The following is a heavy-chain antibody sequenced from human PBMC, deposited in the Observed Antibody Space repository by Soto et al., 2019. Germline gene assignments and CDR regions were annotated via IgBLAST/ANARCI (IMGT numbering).Heavy chain of an antibody. V-gene: IGHV1-8*01. Sequence: ASVKVSFKASGNTFTKYETIWVRQATGQGPEWMGWMNPNTGDTVYAQKFQGRVTLTRDTSISTAYMELSSLRYDDTAVDYCARIPGWELLWFDPWGQGTLVTVLL. CDR3: ARIPGWELLWFDP. D-gene: IGHD1-26*01. CDR2: MNPNTGDT. CDR1: GNTFTKYE. J-gene: IGHJ5*02.